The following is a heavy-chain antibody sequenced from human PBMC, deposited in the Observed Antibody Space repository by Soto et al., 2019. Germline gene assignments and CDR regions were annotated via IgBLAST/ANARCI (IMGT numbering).Heavy chain of an antibody. Sequence: QVQLQESGPGLVKPSETLSLTCTVSGGSISSYYWSWIRQPPGKGLEWIGYIYYSGSTNYNPSLKSRVTISVDTSKNQFSLKLSSVTAADTAVYYCARSLITMMGAFDYWGQGTLVTVSS. V-gene: IGHV4-59*01. CDR3: ARSLITMMGAFDY. CDR2: IYYSGST. D-gene: IGHD3-22*01. J-gene: IGHJ4*02. CDR1: GGSISSYY.